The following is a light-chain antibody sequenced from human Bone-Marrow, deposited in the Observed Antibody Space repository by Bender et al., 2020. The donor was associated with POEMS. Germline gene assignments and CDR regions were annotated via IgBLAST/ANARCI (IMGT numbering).Light chain of an antibody. Sequence: QSALTQPASVSGSPGQSITISCTGTSSDIGDYKYEYVSWYQQHPGKAPKLIIYDVGNRPSGVSNRFSASKSGDTASLTISGLQTEDEAEYYCAVWDDSLNGWVFGGGTKLTVL. J-gene: IGLJ3*02. CDR3: AVWDDSLNGWV. V-gene: IGLV2-14*03. CDR2: DVG. CDR1: SSDIGDYKY.